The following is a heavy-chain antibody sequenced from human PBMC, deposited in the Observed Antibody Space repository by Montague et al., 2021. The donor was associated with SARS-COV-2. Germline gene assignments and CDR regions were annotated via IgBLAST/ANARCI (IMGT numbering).Heavy chain of an antibody. CDR3: ARLKRYFDSSGSPSASDF. J-gene: IGHJ3*01. V-gene: IGHV4-39*02. CDR1: GGSITNNIDY. D-gene: IGHD3-22*01. Sequence: SETLSLTCTVSGGSITNNIDYWAWIRQPPGKGLEWIGSIYYTGNTYYNPSLKSRVTISVVTSKNHFTLKLSSVTAVETAVYYCARLKRYFDSSGSPSASDFWGQGTKVTVSS. CDR2: IYYTGNT.